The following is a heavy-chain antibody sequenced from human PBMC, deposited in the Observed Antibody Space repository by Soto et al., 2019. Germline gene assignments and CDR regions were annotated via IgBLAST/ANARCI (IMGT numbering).Heavy chain of an antibody. CDR2: ISSGAFTI. V-gene: IGHV3-11*01. CDR1: GFTVNTNY. J-gene: IGHJ4*02. D-gene: IGHD1-1*01. Sequence: GGSLRLSCLVSGFTVNTNYMTWVRQIPGKGLEWIASISSGAFTISYAAAVKGRFTISRDDGHNSLFLQMDSLRAEDTALYYCARDTTRLEHWGQGTLVTVSS. CDR3: ARDTTRLEH.